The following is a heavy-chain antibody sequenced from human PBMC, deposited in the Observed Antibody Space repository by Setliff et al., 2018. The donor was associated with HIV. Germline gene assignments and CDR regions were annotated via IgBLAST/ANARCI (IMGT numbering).Heavy chain of an antibody. J-gene: IGHJ1*01. CDR2: IYYSGST. CDR1: GDSINSGDYY. CDR3: ARAPTGGLVGYFHH. V-gene: IGHV4-31*03. Sequence: PSETLSLTCTVSGDSINSGDYYWTWIRHHPGKGLEWIGYIYYSGSTNYNPSLKSRVIISVDSSKNQFFLKLTSVTAADTAMYYCARAPTGGLVGYFHHWGQGTLVTVSS. D-gene: IGHD3-10*01.